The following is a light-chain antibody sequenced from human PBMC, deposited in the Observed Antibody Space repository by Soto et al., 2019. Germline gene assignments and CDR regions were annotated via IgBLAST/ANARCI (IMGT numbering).Light chain of an antibody. CDR2: EVS. J-gene: IGLJ1*01. Sequence: QSALTQPASVSGSPGQSITISCTGTSSDVGGYNYVSWYQQHPGKAPKLMLHEVSNRPSGVSNRFSGSKSGNTASLTISGLQAEDEADYYCSSYTSSSTYVFATGTKLTVL. V-gene: IGLV2-14*01. CDR1: SSDVGGYNY. CDR3: SSYTSSSTYV.